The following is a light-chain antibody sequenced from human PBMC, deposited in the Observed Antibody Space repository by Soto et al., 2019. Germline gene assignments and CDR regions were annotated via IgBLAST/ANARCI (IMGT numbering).Light chain of an antibody. CDR2: DVS. Sequence: QSALTQPASVSGPPGQSITISCTGTSSDVGGYNYVSWYQQHPGKAPKLMIYDVSNRPSGVSNRFSGSKSGNTASLTISGLQAEDEADCSSYTSSSTYVFGTGTKLTVL. V-gene: IGLV2-14*01. CDR3: SSYTSSSTYV. J-gene: IGLJ1*01. CDR1: SSDVGGYNY.